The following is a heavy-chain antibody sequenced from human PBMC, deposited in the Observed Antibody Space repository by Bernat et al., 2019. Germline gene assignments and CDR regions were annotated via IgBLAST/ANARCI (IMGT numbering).Heavy chain of an antibody. Sequence: QVQLVQSGAEVKKPGASVKVSCKASGYTFTSYGISWVRQAPGQGLEWMGWISAYNGNTNYAQKLQGRVTMTTDTSTSTAYMELRSLRSDDTAVYYCARDPFSYGPRSNKYYYYYGMDVWGQGTTVTVSS. V-gene: IGHV1-18*01. J-gene: IGHJ6*02. CDR1: GYTFTSYG. CDR2: ISAYNGNT. D-gene: IGHD5-18*01. CDR3: ARDPFSYGPRSNKYYYYYGMDV.